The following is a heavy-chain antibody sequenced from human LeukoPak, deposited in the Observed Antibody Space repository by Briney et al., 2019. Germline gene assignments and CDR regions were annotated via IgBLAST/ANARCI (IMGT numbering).Heavy chain of an antibody. CDR1: GFTFSSYW. D-gene: IGHD5-12*01. Sequence: PGGSPRLSCAASGFTFSSYWMHWVRQAPGKGLVWVSRINSDGSSTSYADSVKGRFTISRDNAKNTLYLQMNSLRAEDTAVYYCARDRGYDNAFDIWGQGTMVTVSS. CDR2: INSDGSST. CDR3: ARDRGYDNAFDI. J-gene: IGHJ3*02. V-gene: IGHV3-74*01.